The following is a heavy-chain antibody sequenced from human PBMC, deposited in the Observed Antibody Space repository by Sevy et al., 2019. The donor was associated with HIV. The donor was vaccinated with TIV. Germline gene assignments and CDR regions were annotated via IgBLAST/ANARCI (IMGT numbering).Heavy chain of an antibody. CDR2: ISYDGSNK. CDR1: GFTFSSYG. CDR3: AKGYDSSGHLY. Sequence: GGSLRLSCAASGFTFSSYGMHWVRQAPGKGLEWVAVISYDGSNKYYADSVKGRFTISRDNSKNTLYLQMNSLRAEDTAVYYCAKGYDSSGHLYWGHGTLVTVSS. V-gene: IGHV3-30*18. J-gene: IGHJ4*01. D-gene: IGHD3-22*01.